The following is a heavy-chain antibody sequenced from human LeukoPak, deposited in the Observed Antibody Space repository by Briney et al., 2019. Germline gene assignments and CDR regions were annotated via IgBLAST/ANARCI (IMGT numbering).Heavy chain of an antibody. CDR2: IYYSGNT. CDR3: ARRNDFDI. CDR1: GGSISGDH. V-gene: IGHV4-59*08. J-gene: IGHJ3*02. Sequence: SETLSLTCTVSGGSISGDHWNWIRRPPGKGLEWIGYIYYSGNTNYNPSLKSRVTISVDTSKNQFSLKLSSVTAADTAVYYCARRNDFDIWGQGTMVTVSS.